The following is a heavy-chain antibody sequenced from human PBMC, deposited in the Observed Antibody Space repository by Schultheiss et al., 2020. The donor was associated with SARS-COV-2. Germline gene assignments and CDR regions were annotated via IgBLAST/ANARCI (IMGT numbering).Heavy chain of an antibody. D-gene: IGHD4-11*01. V-gene: IGHV4-39*07. CDR2: IYHSGST. CDR1: GGSINSETYY. J-gene: IGHJ6*03. Sequence: SETLSLTCTVSGGSINSETYYWGWIRQPPGKGLEWIGSIYHSGSTYYNPSLKSRVTISVDTSKNQFSLRLRSVTAADTAVYYCARVTNGNYYYYYMDVWGKGTTVTVSS. CDR3: ARVTNGNYYYYYMDV.